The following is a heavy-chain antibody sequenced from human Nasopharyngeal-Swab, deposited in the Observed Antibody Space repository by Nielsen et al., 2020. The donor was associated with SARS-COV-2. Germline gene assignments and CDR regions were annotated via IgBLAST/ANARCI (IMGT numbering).Heavy chain of an antibody. CDR3: ITDYYDSTGHGNY. J-gene: IGHJ4*02. D-gene: IGHD3-22*01. V-gene: IGHV3-15*07. CDR2: IKSRSAGGAT. Sequence: WIRQPPGKGLEWVGLIKSRSAGGATDYAAPVKGRFIILRDESQNTLYLQMNSLKTEDTAMYHCITDYYDSTGHGNYWGQGTLVTVSS.